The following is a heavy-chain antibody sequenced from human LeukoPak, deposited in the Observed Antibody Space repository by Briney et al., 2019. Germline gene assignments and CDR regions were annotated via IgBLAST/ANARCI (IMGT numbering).Heavy chain of an antibody. CDR3: AKDREAVALGWFDP. CDR2: ISSSSSYI. CDR1: GFTFSSYS. Sequence: GGSLRLSCAASGFTFSSYSMNWVRQAPGKGLEWVSSISSSSSYIYYADSVKGRFTISRDNAKNSLYLQMNSLRAEDTGVYYCAKDREAVALGWFDPWGQGTLVTVSS. V-gene: IGHV3-21*04. J-gene: IGHJ5*02. D-gene: IGHD6-19*01.